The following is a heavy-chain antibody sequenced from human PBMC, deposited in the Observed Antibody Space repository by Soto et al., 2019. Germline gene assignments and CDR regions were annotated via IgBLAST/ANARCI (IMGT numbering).Heavy chain of an antibody. CDR2: IYYSGST. D-gene: IGHD6-13*01. Sequence: QLQLQESGPGLVKPSETLSLTCTVSGGSISSSSYYWGWIRQPPGQGLEWIGSIYYSGSTYYNPSLKSRVTRSVDTSKNQFSLKLSFVTAADTAVYYCARLRGQQLVRFLDYWGQGTLVTVSS. J-gene: IGHJ4*02. V-gene: IGHV4-39*01. CDR3: ARLRGQQLVRFLDY. CDR1: GGSISSSSYY.